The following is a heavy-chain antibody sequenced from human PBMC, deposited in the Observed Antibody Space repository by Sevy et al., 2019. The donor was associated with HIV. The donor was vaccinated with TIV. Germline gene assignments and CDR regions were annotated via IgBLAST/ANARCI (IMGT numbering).Heavy chain of an antibody. D-gene: IGHD2-2*01. J-gene: IGHJ4*02. CDR3: AKDSACSSTSCYALGLIDY. V-gene: IGHV3-23*01. CDR2: ISGSGGST. CDR1: GFTFSSYA. Sequence: GGSLRLSCAASGFTFSSYAMSWVRQAPGKGLEWASAISGSGGSTYYADSVKRRFTISRDNSKNTLYLQMNSLRAEDTAVYYCAKDSACSSTSCYALGLIDYWGQGTLVTVSS.